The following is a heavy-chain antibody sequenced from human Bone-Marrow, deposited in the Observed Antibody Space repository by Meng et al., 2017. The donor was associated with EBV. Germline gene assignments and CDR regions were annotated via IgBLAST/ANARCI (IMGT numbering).Heavy chain of an antibody. D-gene: IGHD2-2*01. CDR2: YISIFAKT. CDR3: ARGFQLPYSYRVDY. CDR1: GGTFISYS. J-gene: IGHJ4*02. V-gene: IGHV1-69*01. Sequence: QVVLGQSGGGVSEPGSAVMVSGKVSGGTFISYSITWVRQAPGQGLEWMGYYISIFAKTHYAQKCQGRVTITADESTSTAYMDLSSLRSEDTAMYYCARGFQLPYSYRVDYWGQGTLVTVSS.